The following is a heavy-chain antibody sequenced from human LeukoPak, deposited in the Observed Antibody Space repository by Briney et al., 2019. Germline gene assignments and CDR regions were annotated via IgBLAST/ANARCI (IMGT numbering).Heavy chain of an antibody. V-gene: IGHV5-51*01. J-gene: IGHJ4*02. Sequence: GESLKISCKGSGYSFSSYWIGWVRQLPGKGLEWMGIIYPGDSDTRYSPSFQGQVTISADKSISTAYLQWSSLKASDTAMYYCARGGEFWSGLVDYWGQGALVTVSS. CDR1: GYSFSSYW. CDR2: IYPGDSDT. D-gene: IGHD3-3*01. CDR3: ARGGEFWSGLVDY.